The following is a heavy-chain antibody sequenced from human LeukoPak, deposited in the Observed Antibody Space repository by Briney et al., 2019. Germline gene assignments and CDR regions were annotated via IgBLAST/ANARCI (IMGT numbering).Heavy chain of an antibody. V-gene: IGHV4-34*01. CDR1: GGSFSAYY. CDR3: ARWDSGSYFLDY. Sequence: SETLSLTCAVYGGSFSAYYWNWIRQPPGKGLEWIGEINHSGSTNYNPSLKSRLTISVDTSKNQFSLKLNSVTAADTAVYYCARWDSGSYFLDYWGQGTLVTVSS. D-gene: IGHD1-26*01. J-gene: IGHJ4*02. CDR2: INHSGST.